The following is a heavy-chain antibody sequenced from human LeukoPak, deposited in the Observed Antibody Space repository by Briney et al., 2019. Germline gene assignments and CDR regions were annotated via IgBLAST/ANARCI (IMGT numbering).Heavy chain of an antibody. CDR1: GFTFSSYG. V-gene: IGHV3-30*02. J-gene: IGHJ4*02. D-gene: IGHD6-19*01. CDR3: AKEGSLSSGWYEIDPVFDY. Sequence: PGGSLRLSCAASGFTFSSYGMHWVRQAPGKGLEWVAFIRYDGSNKYYADSVKGRFTISRDNSKNTLYLQMNSLRAEDTAVYYCAKEGSLSSGWYEIDPVFDYWGQGTLVTVSS. CDR2: IRYDGSNK.